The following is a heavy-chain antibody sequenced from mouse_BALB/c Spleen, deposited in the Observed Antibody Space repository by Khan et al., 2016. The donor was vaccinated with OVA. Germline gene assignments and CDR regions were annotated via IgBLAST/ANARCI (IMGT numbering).Heavy chain of an antibody. V-gene: IGHV3-2*02. Sequence: EVELVESGPGLVKPSQSLSLACTVTGYSITSDYAWNWIRQFPGNKLEWMGYISYSGSTNYHPSLQSRISITRDTSKNTFFLQLNSVTTEDTATKYCARDGTRYNYAMDDWGQGTSGTVSS. D-gene: IGHD2-1*01. J-gene: IGHJ4*01. CDR1: GYSITSDYA. CDR2: ISYSGST. CDR3: ARDGTRYNYAMDD.